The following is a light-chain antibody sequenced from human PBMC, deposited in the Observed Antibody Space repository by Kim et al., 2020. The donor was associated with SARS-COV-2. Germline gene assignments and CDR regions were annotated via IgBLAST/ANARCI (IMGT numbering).Light chain of an antibody. Sequence: GHQFTISSTGTSSDVGGYNYVSWYQQHPGKAPKLMIYEVSKRPSGVPDRFSGSKSGNTASLTVSGLQAEDEADYYCSSYAGSNNLVFGGGTQLTVL. CDR1: SSDVGGYNY. CDR2: EVS. CDR3: SSYAGSNNLV. V-gene: IGLV2-8*01. J-gene: IGLJ2*01.